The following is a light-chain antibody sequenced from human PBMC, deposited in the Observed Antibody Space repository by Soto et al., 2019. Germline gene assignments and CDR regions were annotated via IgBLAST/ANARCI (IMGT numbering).Light chain of an antibody. CDR1: QSISSNG. Sequence: ENVLTQSPGTLSLSPGERATLSCRASQSISSNGLAWFQQKPGQAPRLLIYGASTRATGIPDRFGGSGSGTDFTLTISSLEPEDFALYHCLQYDTSPLTFGGGTKVDI. CDR3: LQYDTSPLT. CDR2: GAS. V-gene: IGKV3-20*01. J-gene: IGKJ4*01.